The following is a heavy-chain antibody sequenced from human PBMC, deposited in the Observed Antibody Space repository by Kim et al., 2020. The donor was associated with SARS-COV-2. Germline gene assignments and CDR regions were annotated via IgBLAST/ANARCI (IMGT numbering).Heavy chain of an antibody. CDR1: GFTSGSYW. D-gene: IGHD3-9*01. Sequence: GGSLRLSCAASGFTSGSYWMTWVRQAPGKGLEWVANIKQDGSQKYYVDSVKGRFTISRDDAKNSLYLQMNSLRAEDTAVYYCARTLTGTTESFEYWGQGTLVTVSS. CDR2: IKQDGSQK. J-gene: IGHJ1*01. CDR3: ARTLTGTTESFEY. V-gene: IGHV3-7*03.